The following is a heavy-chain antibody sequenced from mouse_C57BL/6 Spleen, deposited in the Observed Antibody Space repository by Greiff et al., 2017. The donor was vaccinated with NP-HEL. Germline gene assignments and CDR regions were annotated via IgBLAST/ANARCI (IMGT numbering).Heavy chain of an antibody. CDR3: ARGGDWDRFAY. Sequence: EVQLQQSGPVLVKPGASVKMSCKASGYTFTDYYMNWVKQSHGKSLEWIGVINPYNGGTSYNQKFKGKATLTVDTSSSTAYMELNSLTSEDSAVYYCARGGDWDRFAYWGQGTLVTVSA. V-gene: IGHV1-19*01. J-gene: IGHJ3*01. CDR1: GYTFTDYY. CDR2: INPYNGGT. D-gene: IGHD4-1*01.